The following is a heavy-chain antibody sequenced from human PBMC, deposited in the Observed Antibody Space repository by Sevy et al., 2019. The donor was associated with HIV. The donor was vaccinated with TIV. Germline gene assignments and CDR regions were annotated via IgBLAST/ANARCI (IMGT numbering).Heavy chain of an antibody. CDR2: ISGSGDST. J-gene: IGHJ4*02. V-gene: IGHV3-23*01. CDR1: GFTFSNYA. Sequence: GGSLRLSCAASGFTFSNYAINWVRQAPGKGLEWVSRISGSGDSTFYADSVKGRFTISRDNSKNTVHLQMNSLRAEDTAVYYCARLITMVRGVTAKQLDYWGQGTLVTVSS. CDR3: ARLITMVRGVTAKQLDY. D-gene: IGHD3-10*01.